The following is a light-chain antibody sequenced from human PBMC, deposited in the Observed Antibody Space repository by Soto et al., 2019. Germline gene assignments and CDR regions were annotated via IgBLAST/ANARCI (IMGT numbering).Light chain of an antibody. Sequence: EVVMKQSPATLSVYHGEGVTLSCRASQGIGYTLACYQHKPGQTPRLLIYDTSTRATGVPARFSGSRSGPEFTLTINCLQSEDFAIYYCQPYNYWPLTFCGGAMVDIK. J-gene: IGKJ4*01. CDR1: QGIGYT. CDR2: DTS. CDR3: QPYNYWPLT. V-gene: IGKV3-15*01.